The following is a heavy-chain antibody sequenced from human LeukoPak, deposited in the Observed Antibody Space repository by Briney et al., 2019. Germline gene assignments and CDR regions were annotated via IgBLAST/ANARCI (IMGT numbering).Heavy chain of an antibody. V-gene: IGHV4-39*01. J-gene: IGHJ4*02. CDR1: GGSISSSSYY. D-gene: IGHD6-13*01. CDR3: ARSYSSSWFLVYFDY. Sequence: SETLSLTCTVSGGSISSSSYYWGWIRQPPGKGLEWIGSIYYSGSTYYNPSLKSRVTISVDTSKNQFSLKLSSVTAADTAVYYCARSYSSSWFLVYFDYWGQGTLVTVSS. CDR2: IYYSGST.